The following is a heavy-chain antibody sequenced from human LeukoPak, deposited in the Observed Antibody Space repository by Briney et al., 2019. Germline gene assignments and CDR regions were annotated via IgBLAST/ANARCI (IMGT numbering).Heavy chain of an antibody. CDR2: IYYSGST. Sequence: SETLSLTCAVYGGSFSGYYWSWIRQPPGKGLEWIGYIYYSGSTNYNPSLKSRVTISVDTSKNQFSLKLSSVTAADTAVYYCARVQESQIDYYFDYWGQGTLVTVSS. V-gene: IGHV4-59*01. CDR3: ARVQESQIDYYFDY. D-gene: IGHD3-9*01. CDR1: GGSFSGYY. J-gene: IGHJ4*02.